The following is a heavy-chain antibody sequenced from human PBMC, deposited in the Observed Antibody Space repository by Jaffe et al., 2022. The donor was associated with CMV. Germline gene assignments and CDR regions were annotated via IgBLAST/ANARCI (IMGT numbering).Heavy chain of an antibody. CDR1: GFTFNSYA. V-gene: IGHV3-23*04. D-gene: IGHD6-19*01. CDR3: AKEGCTSGCSFDS. Sequence: EVQLVESGGGLVQPGGSLRLSCAASGFTFNSYAMSWVRQAPGKGLECVSAISDSGGSTHYADSVKGRFTISRDNSKNTLYLQMNSLRAEDTAVYYCAKEGCTSGCSFDSWGQGTLVTVSS. J-gene: IGHJ4*02. CDR2: ISDSGGST.